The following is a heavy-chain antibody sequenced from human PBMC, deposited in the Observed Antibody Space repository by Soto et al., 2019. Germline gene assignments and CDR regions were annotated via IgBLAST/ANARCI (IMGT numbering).Heavy chain of an antibody. J-gene: IGHJ4*02. Sequence: ASVKVSCKASGYILSSYNMNWVRQAPGQGLEWMGIINPSGGRTSYAQKFQDRVSMTRDTSTNTVYMELSSLRSDDTAVYYCASLYCSAGCPRGHCAYRVQGT. CDR1: GYILSSYN. V-gene: IGHV1-46*03. CDR3: ASLYCSAGCPRGHCAY. CDR2: INPSGGRT. D-gene: IGHD2-8*02.